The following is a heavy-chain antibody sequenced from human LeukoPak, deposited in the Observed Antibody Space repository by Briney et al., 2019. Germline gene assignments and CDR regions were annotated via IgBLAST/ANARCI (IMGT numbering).Heavy chain of an antibody. CDR1: GFTVSSNY. J-gene: IGHJ4*02. CDR3: AKGCTVTTPFDY. CDR2: IYSGGST. V-gene: IGHV3-53*01. Sequence: GGSLRLSCAASGFTVSSNYMSWVRQAPGKGLEWVSVIYSGGSTYYADSVKGRFTISRDNSKNTLYLQMNSLRAEDTAVYYCAKGCTVTTPFDYWGQGTLVTVSS. D-gene: IGHD4-11*01.